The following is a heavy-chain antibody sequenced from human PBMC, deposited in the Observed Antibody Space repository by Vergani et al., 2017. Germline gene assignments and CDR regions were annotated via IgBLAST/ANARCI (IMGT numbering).Heavy chain of an antibody. D-gene: IGHD3-16*01. CDR2: ISSSSSYI. Sequence: EVQLVESGGGLVKPGGSLRLSCAASGFTFSSYSMNWVRQAPGKGLEWVSSISSSSSYIYYAASVKGRFTISRDNAKNALYLKMNSLRAEDTAVYYCARALTIAIWGGGYYFDYWGQGTLVTVSS. CDR3: ARALTIAIWGGGYYFDY. CDR1: GFTFSSYS. J-gene: IGHJ4*02. V-gene: IGHV3-21*01.